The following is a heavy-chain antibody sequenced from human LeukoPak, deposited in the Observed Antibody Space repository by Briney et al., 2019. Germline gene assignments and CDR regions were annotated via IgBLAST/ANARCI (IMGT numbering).Heavy chain of an antibody. Sequence: GGSLRLSCAASGFTFSSYAMHWVRQAPGKGLEWVALISYDGSNKYYADSVKGRFTISRDNSRNTLYLQMNSLRAEDTAVYYCARDRIVVVPAASWAYYYYGMDVWGQGTTVTVSS. J-gene: IGHJ6*02. CDR2: ISYDGSNK. CDR3: ARDRIVVVPAASWAYYYYGMDV. V-gene: IGHV3-30-3*01. D-gene: IGHD2-2*01. CDR1: GFTFSSYA.